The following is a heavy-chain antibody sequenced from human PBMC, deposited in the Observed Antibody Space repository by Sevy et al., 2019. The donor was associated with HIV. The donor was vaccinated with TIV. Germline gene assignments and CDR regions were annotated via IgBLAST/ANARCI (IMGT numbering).Heavy chain of an antibody. J-gene: IGHJ4*02. Sequence: ASVKVSCKASGYTFTSYGISWVRQAPGQGLEWMGWISAYNGNTNYAQKLQGRVTMTTDTSTRTAYMELRSLRSDDTAVYYCARAPPSGRLRLGELSPPSDYWGQGTLVTVSS. D-gene: IGHD3-16*02. CDR1: GYTFTSYG. CDR3: ARAPPSGRLRLGELSPPSDY. V-gene: IGHV1-18*01. CDR2: ISAYNGNT.